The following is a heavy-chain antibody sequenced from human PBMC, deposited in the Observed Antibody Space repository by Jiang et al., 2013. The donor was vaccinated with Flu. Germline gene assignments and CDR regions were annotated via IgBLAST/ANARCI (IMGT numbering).Heavy chain of an antibody. J-gene: IGHJ5*02. CDR2: IWYDGSNK. Sequence: VQLLESGGGVVQPGRSLRLSCAASGFTFSSYGMHWVRQAPGKGLEWVAVIWYDGSNKYYADSVKGRFTISRDNSKNTLYLQMNSLRAEDTAVYYCAREDQSSSWYPPHHRDKYNWFDPWGQGTLVTVSS. CDR3: AREDQSSSWYPPHHRDKYNWFDP. CDR1: GFTFSSYG. V-gene: IGHV3-33*01. D-gene: IGHD6-13*01.